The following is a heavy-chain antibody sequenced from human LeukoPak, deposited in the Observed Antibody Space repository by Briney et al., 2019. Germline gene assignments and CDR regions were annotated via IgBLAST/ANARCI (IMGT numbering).Heavy chain of an antibody. J-gene: IGHJ4*02. V-gene: IGHV3-23*01. CDR2: TSDRGDYT. CDR1: GFTFTSYS. D-gene: IGHD1-7*01. Sequence: GGSLRLSCAASGFTFTSYSMSWVRQAPGKGLEWVSGTSDRGDYTYYADSVKGRFTISRDSSKNTLFLQMNSLRAEDTALYFCTRKAQYNGHYPLDYWGQGTLVTVSS. CDR3: TRKAQYNGHYPLDY.